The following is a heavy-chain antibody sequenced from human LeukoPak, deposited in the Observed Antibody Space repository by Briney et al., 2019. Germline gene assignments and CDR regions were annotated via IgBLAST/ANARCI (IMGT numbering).Heavy chain of an antibody. J-gene: IGHJ4*02. V-gene: IGHV3-20*01. CDR2: INWNGGST. D-gene: IGHD6-19*01. Sequence: GGSLRLSCAASGFTFDDYGMSWVRQAPGKGLEWVSGINWNGGSTGYADSVKGRFTISRDNAKNSLYLQMNSLRAEDTALYHCARGDSSGVLDYWGQGTLVTVSS. CDR3: ARGDSSGVLDY. CDR1: GFTFDDYG.